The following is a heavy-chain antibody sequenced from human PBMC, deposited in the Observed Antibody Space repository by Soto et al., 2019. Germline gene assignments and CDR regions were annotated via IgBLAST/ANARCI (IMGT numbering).Heavy chain of an antibody. J-gene: IGHJ4*02. D-gene: IGHD6-19*01. CDR1: GYTFTSYG. CDR3: ARDGVIAVAGPRCDY. CDR2: ISAYNGNT. Sequence: AASVKVSCKASGYTFTSYGISWVRQAPGQGLEWMGWISAYNGNTNYAQKLQGRVTMTTDTSTSTAYMELRSLRSDDTAVYYCARDGVIAVAGPRCDYWGQGTLVTVSS. V-gene: IGHV1-18*01.